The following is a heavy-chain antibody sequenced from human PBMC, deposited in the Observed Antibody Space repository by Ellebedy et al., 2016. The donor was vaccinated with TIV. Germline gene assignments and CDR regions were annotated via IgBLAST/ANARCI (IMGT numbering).Heavy chain of an antibody. D-gene: IGHD1-14*01. CDR3: ARPTGAYYYFYMDV. CDR1: GGTFSSYA. V-gene: IGHV1-69*13. J-gene: IGHJ6*03. Sequence: SVKVSXXASGGTFSSYAISWVRQAPGQGLEWMGGIIPIFGTANYAQKFQGRVTITADESTSTAYMELSSLRSEDTAFYYCARPTGAYYYFYMDVWGKGTAVTVSS. CDR2: IIPIFGTA.